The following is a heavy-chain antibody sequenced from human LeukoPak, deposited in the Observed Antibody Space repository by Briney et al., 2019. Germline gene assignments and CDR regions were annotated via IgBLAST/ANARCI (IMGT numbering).Heavy chain of an antibody. J-gene: IGHJ4*02. CDR3: AKRSDYGGNWSYLDC. CDR1: GFTFSSYA. Sequence: GGSPRLSCAASGFTFSSYAMSWVRQAPGKGLEWVSVISGSGVTTYYADSVKGRFTISRDNSKNTLYLQMNSLRAEDTAVYYCAKRSDYGGNWSYLDCWGQGTLVTVSS. V-gene: IGHV3-23*01. D-gene: IGHD4-23*01. CDR2: ISGSGVTT.